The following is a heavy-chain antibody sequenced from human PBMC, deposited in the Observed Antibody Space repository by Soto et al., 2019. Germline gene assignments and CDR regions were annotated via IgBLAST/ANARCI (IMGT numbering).Heavy chain of an antibody. D-gene: IGHD3-22*01. CDR2: IIPIFGTA. CDR3: ARGWGYDNTDYYYAY. CDR1: GGSFNRHT. J-gene: IGHJ4*02. Sequence: QVLLVQSGAEVRKPGSSVRVSCKASGGSFNRHTISWVRQAPGQGLEWMGGIIPIFGTANHAQKFQGRVTIIADESTSTVYMELSSLRSDDTAIYYCARGWGYDNTDYYYAYWGQGTLVIVSS. V-gene: IGHV1-69*01.